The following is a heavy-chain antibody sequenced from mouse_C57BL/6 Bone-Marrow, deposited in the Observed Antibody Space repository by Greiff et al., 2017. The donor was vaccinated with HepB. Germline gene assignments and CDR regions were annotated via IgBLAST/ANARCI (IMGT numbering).Heavy chain of an antibody. CDR1: GYTFTSYG. V-gene: IGHV1-81*01. D-gene: IGHD2-4*01. Sequence: VQGVESGAELARPGASVKLSCKASGYTFTSYGISWVKQRTGQGLEWIGEIYPRSGNTYYNEKFKGKATLTADKSSSTAYMELRSLTSEDSAVYFCARGGLGRRAMDYWGQGTSVTVSS. CDR3: ARGGLGRRAMDY. J-gene: IGHJ4*01. CDR2: IYPRSGNT.